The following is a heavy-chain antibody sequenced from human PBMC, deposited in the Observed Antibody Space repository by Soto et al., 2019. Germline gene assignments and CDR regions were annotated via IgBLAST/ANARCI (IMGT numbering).Heavy chain of an antibody. J-gene: IGHJ3*02. Sequence: GGSLRLSCAASGFTFSSYAMNWVRQAPGKGLEWVSAISGSGGSTYYADSVKGRFTISRDSSKNMLYLQMNSLRAEDTAVYDCAKGTSWSPARVLDISGQGTMVTVS. V-gene: IGHV3-23*01. CDR3: AKGTSWSPARVLDI. CDR1: GFTFSSYA. CDR2: ISGSGGST.